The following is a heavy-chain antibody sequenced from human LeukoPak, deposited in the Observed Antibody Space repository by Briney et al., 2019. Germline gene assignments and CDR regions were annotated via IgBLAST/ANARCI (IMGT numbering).Heavy chain of an antibody. Sequence: GGSLRLSCAASGFTFSSYSMNWVRQAPGKGLEWVSSISSSSSYIYYADSVKGRFTISRDNAKNSLYLQMNSLRAEDTAVYYCARDLEEEMATIEPGGDYWGQGTLVTVSS. CDR2: ISSSSSYI. D-gene: IGHD5-24*01. CDR3: ARDLEEEMATIEPGGDY. CDR1: GFTFSSYS. J-gene: IGHJ4*02. V-gene: IGHV3-21*01.